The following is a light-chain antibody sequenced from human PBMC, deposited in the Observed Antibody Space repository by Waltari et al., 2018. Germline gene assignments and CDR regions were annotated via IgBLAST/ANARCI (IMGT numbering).Light chain of an antibody. CDR1: SSDVGGYNY. V-gene: IGLV2-14*03. CDR2: DVS. CDR3: SSYASSSPYV. J-gene: IGLJ1*01. Sequence: QSALTQPASVSGSPGRSITVSCTGTSSDVGGYNYVSWYQQHPDKAPKLLIYDVSQRPSGVSSRFSGSKSGNTASLTISGLQAEDEADYYCSSYASSSPYVFGTGTKVTVL.